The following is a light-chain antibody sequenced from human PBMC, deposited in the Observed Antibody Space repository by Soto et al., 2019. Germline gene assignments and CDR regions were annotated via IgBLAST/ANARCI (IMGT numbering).Light chain of an antibody. V-gene: IGKV2-28*01. CDR3: MPALQTPLT. CDR1: QSLLHSNGYNC. CDR2: LGC. Sequence: DIVMTQSPLSLPVTPGEPASISCRSSQSLLHSNGYNCLDWYLQKPGQPPQLLIYLGCNQASGVPDRFSGSGSGTDFTLTISRVEDEDVGTYYCMPALQTPLTFGGGTKVEIK. J-gene: IGKJ4*01.